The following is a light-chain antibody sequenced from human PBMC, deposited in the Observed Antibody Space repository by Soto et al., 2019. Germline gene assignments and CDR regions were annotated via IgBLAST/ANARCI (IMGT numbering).Light chain of an antibody. CDR1: SSNIGKYY. J-gene: IGLJ1*01. Sequence: QSVLTQPPSVSAAPGQKVTMSCSGSSSNIGKYYVSWHQQLPGTAPKLLIYENDKRPSGIPDRFSGSKSGTSATLGITGLQTGYEADYYCGTWDSSLTTFVFGTGTKVPVL. V-gene: IGLV1-51*02. CDR2: END. CDR3: GTWDSSLTTFV.